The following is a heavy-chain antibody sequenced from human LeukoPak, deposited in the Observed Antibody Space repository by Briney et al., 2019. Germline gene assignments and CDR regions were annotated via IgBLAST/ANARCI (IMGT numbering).Heavy chain of an antibody. CDR1: GFTFSSYS. CDR3: ARSIAARRALDY. J-gene: IGHJ4*02. D-gene: IGHD6-6*01. V-gene: IGHV3-21*01. Sequence: GGSLRLSCAASGFTFSSYSMNWVRQAPGKGLEWVSSISSSSSYIYYADSAKGRFTISRDNAKNSLYLQMNSLRAEDTAVYYCARSIAARRALDYWGQGTLVTVSS. CDR2: ISSSSSYI.